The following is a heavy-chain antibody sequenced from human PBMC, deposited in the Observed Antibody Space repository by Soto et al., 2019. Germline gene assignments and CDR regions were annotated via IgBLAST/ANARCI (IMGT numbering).Heavy chain of an antibody. J-gene: IGHJ4*02. CDR1: GFTFSSFA. D-gene: IGHD3-22*01. Sequence: GGSLRLSCAASGFTFSSFALNWVRQAPGKGLEWVAVLWYDGSNKYYADSVKGRFTISRDNSKNTLYLQMNSLRAEDTAVYYCAREGYYDSSGYFDYWGQGTLVTVSS. CDR3: AREGYYDSSGYFDY. CDR2: LWYDGSNK. V-gene: IGHV3-33*08.